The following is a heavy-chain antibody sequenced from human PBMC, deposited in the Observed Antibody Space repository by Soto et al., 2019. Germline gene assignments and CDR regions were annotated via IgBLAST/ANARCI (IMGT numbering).Heavy chain of an antibody. Sequence: QVQLVQSGAEVKKPGASVKVSCKASGYTFTSYGISWVRQAPGQGLEWMGWISAYNGNKKYAQKVQGRVTMTTDTSASKAYMEPRSLRSDDTAVYYCAREPNYFDYWGQGTLVTVSS. CDR2: ISAYNGNK. J-gene: IGHJ4*02. V-gene: IGHV1-18*01. CDR1: GYTFTSYG. CDR3: AREPNYFDY.